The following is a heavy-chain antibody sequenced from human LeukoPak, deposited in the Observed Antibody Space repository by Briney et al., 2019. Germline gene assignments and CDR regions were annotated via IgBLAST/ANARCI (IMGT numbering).Heavy chain of an antibody. V-gene: IGHV3-21*01. J-gene: IGHJ4*02. CDR1: GFTFSSYS. Sequence: GGSLRLSCAASGFTFSSYSMNWVRQAPGKGLEWVSSISSSSSYIYYADSVKGRFTISRDNAKNSLYLQMNSLRAEDTAVYYCARDGPTMIVVPDYWGQGTLVTVSS. D-gene: IGHD3-22*01. CDR2: ISSSSSYI. CDR3: ARDGPTMIVVPDY.